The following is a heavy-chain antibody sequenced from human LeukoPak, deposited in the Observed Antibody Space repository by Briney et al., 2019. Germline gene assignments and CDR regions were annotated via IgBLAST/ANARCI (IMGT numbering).Heavy chain of an antibody. Sequence: GGSLRLSCAASGFSFSSYWMHWVRQAPGKGLVWVSVIKTDGTTTYADSVRGRFTTSRDNAKNTLYLQMNSLRAEDTAVYYCATVTWEHSWGRGALVTVSS. J-gene: IGHJ4*02. CDR3: ATVTWEHS. V-gene: IGHV3-74*01. CDR2: IKTDGTT. D-gene: IGHD1-26*01. CDR1: GFSFSSYW.